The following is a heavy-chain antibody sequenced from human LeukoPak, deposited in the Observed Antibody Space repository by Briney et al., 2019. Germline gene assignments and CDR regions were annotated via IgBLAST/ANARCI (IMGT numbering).Heavy chain of an antibody. D-gene: IGHD3-22*01. CDR2: SSNNGDST. V-gene: IGHV3-23*01. J-gene: IGHJ4*02. CDR1: GFTFSSYA. Sequence: EPGDSLRLSCAASGFTFSSYAMSWVRQAPGKGLEWVSASSNNGDSTYYADSVKGRFTISRDNSKNTLYLQMNSLRAEDTAVYYCAKDRTSGYYYVIYFDYWGQGTLVTVSP. CDR3: AKDRTSGYYYVIYFDY.